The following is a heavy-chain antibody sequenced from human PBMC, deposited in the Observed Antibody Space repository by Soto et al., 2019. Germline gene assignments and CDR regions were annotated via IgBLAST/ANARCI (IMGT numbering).Heavy chain of an antibody. J-gene: IGHJ4*02. CDR1: GGSISGFY. V-gene: IGHV4-59*01. CDR2: VYYRGAI. CDR3: ARGEYSFDY. Sequence: SETLSLTCTVSGGSISGFYWSWIRQPPGKGLEWVGYVYYRGAINYNPSLNSRITISVDTSKNQFSLNLMSVTAADTAVYYCARGEYSFDYWGQGTLVTVSS.